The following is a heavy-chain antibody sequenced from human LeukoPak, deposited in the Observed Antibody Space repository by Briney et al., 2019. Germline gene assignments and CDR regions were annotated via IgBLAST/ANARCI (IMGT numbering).Heavy chain of an antibody. D-gene: IGHD1-26*01. CDR2: INWNGGST. J-gene: IGHJ4*02. V-gene: IGHV3-20*04. Sequence: GGSLRLSCAASGFTFDDYGMSWVRQAPGKGLEWVSGINWNGGSTGYADSVKGRFTISRDNAKNSLHLQMNSLRAEDTALYYCARARGGATRYYFDYWGQGTLVTVSS. CDR1: GFTFDDYG. CDR3: ARARGGATRYYFDY.